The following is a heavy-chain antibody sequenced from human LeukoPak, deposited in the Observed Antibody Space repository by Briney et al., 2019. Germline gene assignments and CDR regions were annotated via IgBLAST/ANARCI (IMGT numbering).Heavy chain of an antibody. D-gene: IGHD3-10*01. CDR2: IDPSDSYT. CDR1: GYSFTSYW. J-gene: IGHJ6*04. Sequence: GESLKISCKGSGYSFTSYWISWVRQMPGKGLEWMGRIDPSDSYTNYSPSFQGHVTISADKSISTAYLQWSSLKASDTAMYYCARGVAMARGVIITSPYGMDVWGKGTTVTVSS. V-gene: IGHV5-10-1*01. CDR3: ARGVAMARGVIITSPYGMDV.